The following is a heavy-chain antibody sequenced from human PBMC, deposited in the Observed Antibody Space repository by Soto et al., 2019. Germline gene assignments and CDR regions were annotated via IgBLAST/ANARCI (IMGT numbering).Heavy chain of an antibody. J-gene: IGHJ4*02. Sequence: ASVKVSCKASGGAFSSYAISWVRQAPGQGLEWMGGIIPIFGTANYAQKFQGRVTITADESTSTAYMELSSLRSEDTAVYYCARPRGYCSSTSCEKGRFDYRGQGTLVTVSS. V-gene: IGHV1-69*13. D-gene: IGHD2-2*01. CDR1: GGAFSSYA. CDR2: IIPIFGTA. CDR3: ARPRGYCSSTSCEKGRFDY.